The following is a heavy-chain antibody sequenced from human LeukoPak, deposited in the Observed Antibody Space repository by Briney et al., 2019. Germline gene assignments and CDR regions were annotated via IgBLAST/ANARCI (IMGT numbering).Heavy chain of an antibody. CDR3: ARLLLRDYYFDY. CDR1: GGSISSSSYY. V-gene: IGHV4-39*01. CDR2: IYYSGST. D-gene: IGHD1-26*01. Sequence: SETLSLTCISGGSISSSSYYWGWIRQPPGKGLEWIGSIYYSGSTYYNPSLKSRVTISVDTSKNQFSLKLSSVTDADTAVYYCARLLLRDYYFDYWGQGTLVTVSS. J-gene: IGHJ4*02.